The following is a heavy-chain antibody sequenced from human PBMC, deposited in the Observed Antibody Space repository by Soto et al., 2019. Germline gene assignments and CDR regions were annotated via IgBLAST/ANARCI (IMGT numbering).Heavy chain of an antibody. CDR3: ARVSGIYYYGMDV. D-gene: IGHD3-10*01. J-gene: IGHJ6*02. Sequence: SETLSLTCAVYGGSFTRYYWYWTRQPPGKGLEWIGEINHSGSTNYNPSLKSRVTISVDTSKNQFSLKLSSVTAADTAVYYCARVSGIYYYGMDVWGQGTTVT. CDR2: INHSGST. CDR1: GGSFTRYY. V-gene: IGHV4-34*01.